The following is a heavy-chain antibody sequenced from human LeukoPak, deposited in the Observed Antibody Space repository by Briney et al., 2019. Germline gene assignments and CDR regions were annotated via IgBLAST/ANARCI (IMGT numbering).Heavy chain of an antibody. D-gene: IGHD6-13*01. Sequence: GRSLRLSCAASGFTFSSYGMHWVRQAPGKGLEWVAVISYDGSNKYYADSVKGRFTISRDNSKNTLSLQMNSLRAEDTAVYYCAKDAAGSSSWANYWGQGALVTVSS. CDR2: ISYDGSNK. J-gene: IGHJ4*02. CDR3: AKDAAGSSSWANY. CDR1: GFTFSSYG. V-gene: IGHV3-30*18.